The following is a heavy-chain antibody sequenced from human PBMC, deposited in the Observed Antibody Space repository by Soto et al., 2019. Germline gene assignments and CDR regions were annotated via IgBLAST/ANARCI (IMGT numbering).Heavy chain of an antibody. J-gene: IGHJ5*02. CDR3: ARGGDPQVLTWLDP. D-gene: IGHD1-26*01. CDR2: IIPIFGTA. CDR1: GGTFSSYA. Sequence: SVKVSCKASGGTFSSYAISWVRQAPGQGLEWMGGIIPIFGTANYAQKFQGRVTITADESTSTAYMELSSLRSEDTAVYYCARGGDPQVLTWLDPWGQGTLVTVSS. V-gene: IGHV1-69*13.